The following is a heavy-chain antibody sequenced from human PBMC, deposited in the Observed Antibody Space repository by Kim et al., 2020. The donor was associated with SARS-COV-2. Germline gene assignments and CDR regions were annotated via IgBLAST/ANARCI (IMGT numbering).Heavy chain of an antibody. D-gene: IGHD2-15*01. CDR3: AKDTGSRSFDY. V-gene: IGHV3-23*01. Sequence: GGSLRLSCAASGFTFSSYAMNWVRQAPGKGLEWVSVIGGSGYHTYYADSVKGRFTISRDNSKNTLFLQMNSRRAGDTAIYYCAKDTGSRSFDYWGQGTLLTVSS. CDR1: GFTFSSYA. CDR2: IGGSGYHT. J-gene: IGHJ4*02.